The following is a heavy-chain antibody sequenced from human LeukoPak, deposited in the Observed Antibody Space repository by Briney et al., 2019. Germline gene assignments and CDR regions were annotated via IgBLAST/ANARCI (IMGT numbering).Heavy chain of an antibody. J-gene: IGHJ5*02. CDR1: GGTFSSYA. V-gene: IGHV1-69*05. CDR3: ARGAVSSGWWENWFDP. D-gene: IGHD6-19*01. CDR2: IIPIFGTA. Sequence: ASVKVSCKASGGTFSSYAISWVRQAPGQGLEWMGGIIPIFGTANYAQKLQGRVTMTTDTSTSTAYMELRSLRSDDTAVYYCARGAVSSGWWENWFDPWGQGTLVTVSS.